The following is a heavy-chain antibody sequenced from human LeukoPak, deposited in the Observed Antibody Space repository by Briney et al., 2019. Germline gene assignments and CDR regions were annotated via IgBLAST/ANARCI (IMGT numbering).Heavy chain of an antibody. D-gene: IGHD5-18*01. J-gene: IGHJ4*02. CDR2: FDPEDGET. V-gene: IGHV1-24*01. Sequence: ASVKVSCKVSGYTLTELSMHWVRQAPGKGLEWMGGFDPEDGETIYAQKFQGRVTMTEDTSTDTAYMELSGLRSEDTAVYYCATGPGYSYGDFDYWGQGTLVTVSS. CDR1: GYTLTELS. CDR3: ATGPGYSYGDFDY.